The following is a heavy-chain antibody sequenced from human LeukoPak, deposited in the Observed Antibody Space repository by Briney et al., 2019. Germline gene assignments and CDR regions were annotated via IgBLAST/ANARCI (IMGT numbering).Heavy chain of an antibody. CDR2: VYYSGTA. CDR3: ARQGYGSGYYYFDY. V-gene: IGHV4-59*01. J-gene: IGHJ4*02. D-gene: IGHD6-19*01. CDR1: GGSISSYY. Sequence: PSETLSLTCTVSGGSISSYYWSWIRQPPGKGLEWIGYVYYSGTANYNPSPKSRVTISVDTSKNQFSLKLSSVTAADTAVYYCARQGYGSGYYYFDYWGQGTLVTVSS.